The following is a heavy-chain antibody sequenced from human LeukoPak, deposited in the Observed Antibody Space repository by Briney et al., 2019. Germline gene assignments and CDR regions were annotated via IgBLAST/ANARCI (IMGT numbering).Heavy chain of an antibody. Sequence: SETLSLTCTVSGGSISSRSYYWSWIRQPPGKGLEWIGSIYYSGSTCYNPSLKSRVTISVDTSKNQFSLKLSSVTAADTAVFYCARHESIYDGSGLFDYWGQGTLVTVSS. CDR2: IYYSGST. CDR3: ARHESIYDGSGLFDY. D-gene: IGHD3-22*01. J-gene: IGHJ4*02. V-gene: IGHV4-39*01. CDR1: GGSISSRSYY.